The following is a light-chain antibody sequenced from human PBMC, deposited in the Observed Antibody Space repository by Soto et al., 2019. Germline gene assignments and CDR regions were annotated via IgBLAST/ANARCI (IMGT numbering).Light chain of an antibody. CDR1: QSVSGSY. V-gene: IGKV3-20*01. CDR2: GAS. Sequence: EIVLTQSPGTLSLSPGERATLSCRASQSVSGSYLAWYQQKPGQAPRLLIYGASSRATGIPGRFSGSGSGTDFTLTIGRLEPEDFAVYYCQQYGISPMYTFGQGTKLEIK. J-gene: IGKJ2*01. CDR3: QQYGISPMYT.